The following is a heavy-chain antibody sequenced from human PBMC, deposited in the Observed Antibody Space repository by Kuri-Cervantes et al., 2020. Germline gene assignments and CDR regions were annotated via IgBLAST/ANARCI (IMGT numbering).Heavy chain of an antibody. J-gene: IGHJ4*02. D-gene: IGHD4-17*01. V-gene: IGHV3-21*01. CDR3: ASRGDSGFDY. CDR1: GFTVSSNY. Sequence: GESLKISCAASGFTVSSNYMSWVRQAPGKGLEWVSSISSSSSYIYYADSVKGRFTISRDNAKNSLYLQMNSLRAEDTAVYYCASRGDSGFDYWGQGTLVTVSS. CDR2: ISSSSSYI.